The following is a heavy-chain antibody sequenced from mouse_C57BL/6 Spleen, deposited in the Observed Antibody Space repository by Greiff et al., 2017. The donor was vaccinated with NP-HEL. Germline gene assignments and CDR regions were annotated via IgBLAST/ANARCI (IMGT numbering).Heavy chain of an antibody. V-gene: IGHV1-76*01. CDR3: ARRVYGLPAMDY. J-gene: IGHJ4*01. CDR2: IYPGSGNT. CDR1: GYTFTDYY. Sequence: QVHVKQSGAELVRPGASVKLSCKASGYTFTDYYINWVKQRPGQGLEWIARIYPGSGNTYYNEKFKGKVTLTAEKSSSTAYMQLSSLTSEDSAVYCWARRVYGLPAMDYWGQGTSVTVSS. D-gene: IGHD1-2*01.